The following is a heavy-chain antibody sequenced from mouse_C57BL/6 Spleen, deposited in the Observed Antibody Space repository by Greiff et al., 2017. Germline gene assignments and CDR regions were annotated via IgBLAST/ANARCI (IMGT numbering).Heavy chain of an antibody. V-gene: IGHV1-82*01. CDR3: ASRGIYYYGSSYFDY. J-gene: IGHJ2*01. D-gene: IGHD1-1*01. Sequence: QVQLQQSGPELVKPGASVKISCKASGYAFSSSWMNWVKQRPGKGLEGIGRIYPGDGDTNYNGKFKGKATLTADKSSSTAYMQLSSLTSEDSAVYFCASRGIYYYGSSYFDYWGQGTTLTVSS. CDR1: GYAFSSSW. CDR2: IYPGDGDT.